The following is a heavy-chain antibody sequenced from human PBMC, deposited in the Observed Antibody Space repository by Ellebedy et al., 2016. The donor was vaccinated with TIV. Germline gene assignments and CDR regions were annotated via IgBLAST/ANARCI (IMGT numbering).Heavy chain of an antibody. Sequence: GESLKISXAASGFTFSSYGMHWVRQAPGKGLEWVAVISYDGSNKYYADSVKGRFTISRDNSKNTLYLQMNSLRAEDTAVYYCASTTVTTRPDYWGQGTLVTVSS. CDR2: ISYDGSNK. J-gene: IGHJ4*02. CDR3: ASTTVTTRPDY. D-gene: IGHD4-17*01. CDR1: GFTFSSYG. V-gene: IGHV3-30*03.